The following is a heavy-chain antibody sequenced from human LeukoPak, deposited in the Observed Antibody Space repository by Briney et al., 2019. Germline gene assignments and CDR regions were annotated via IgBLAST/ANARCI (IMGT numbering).Heavy chain of an antibody. D-gene: IGHD6-13*01. Sequence: SETLSLTCAVYGGSFSGYYWSWIRQPPGKGLEWIGEINHSGSTNYNPSLKSRVTISVDRSKNQFSLKLSSVTAADTAVYYCARAAAGSWYYYGMDVWGQGTTVTVSS. J-gene: IGHJ6*02. CDR2: INHSGST. CDR1: GGSFSGYY. CDR3: ARAAAGSWYYYGMDV. V-gene: IGHV4-34*01.